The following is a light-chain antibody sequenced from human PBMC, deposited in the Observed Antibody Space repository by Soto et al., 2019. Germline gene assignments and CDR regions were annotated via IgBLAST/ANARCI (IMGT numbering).Light chain of an antibody. V-gene: IGKV1-5*03. CDR3: QQYNSLWT. Sequence: DIQMTQSRSTLYGSVGDRVSITSRASQTISSWLAWYQQKPGKAPKLRIYKASTLKSGVPSRFSGSGSGTEFTLTISSMQPDDFATYYCQQYNSLWTFGQGTKVDI. CDR2: KAS. J-gene: IGKJ1*01. CDR1: QTISSW.